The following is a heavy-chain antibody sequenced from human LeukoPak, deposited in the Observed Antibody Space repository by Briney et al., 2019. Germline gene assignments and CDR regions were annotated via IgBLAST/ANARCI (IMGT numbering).Heavy chain of an antibody. J-gene: IGHJ4*02. CDR3: ALKGGYYDSSGYYCHY. V-gene: IGHV1-69*06. D-gene: IGHD3-22*01. CDR1: GGTFNSYV. CDR2: IIPIFGTA. Sequence: SVKVSWKASGGTFNSYVISWVRQAPGQGLEWMGGIIPIFGTANYAQKFQGRVTITADKFTNPAYMDLSSPRSDDTAVYYCALKGGYYDSSGYYCHYWGQGTLVTVSS.